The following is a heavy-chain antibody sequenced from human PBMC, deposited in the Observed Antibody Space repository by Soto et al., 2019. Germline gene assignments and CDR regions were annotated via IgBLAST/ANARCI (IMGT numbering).Heavy chain of an antibody. Sequence: XRLSCAASGFNFGNHWMHWVRQRPAEGLVWVSRITSDGKSKAYAESVKGRFAISRDNAKNTLYLQMNGLTAEDTAVYYCARESGDWPLNWFDPWGQGTLVTVSS. CDR3: ARESGDWPLNWFDP. D-gene: IGHD2-21*02. CDR2: ITSDGKSK. V-gene: IGHV3-74*01. J-gene: IGHJ5*02. CDR1: GFNFGNHW.